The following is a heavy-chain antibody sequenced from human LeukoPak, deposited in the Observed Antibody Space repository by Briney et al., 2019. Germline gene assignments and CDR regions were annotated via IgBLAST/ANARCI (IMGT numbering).Heavy chain of an antibody. J-gene: IGHJ3*02. D-gene: IGHD1-26*01. CDR2: IKSKPDRGAT. Sequence: GGSLRLSCAASGFSFGSYAMHWVRQAPGKGLERVGRIKSKPDRGATDYAAPVKGRFAISRDDSKNTLYLQMNSLKIEDTAVYYCTTSGNPSLIDIWGQGTMVTVSS. CDR3: TTSGNPSLIDI. V-gene: IGHV3-15*07. CDR1: GFSFGSYA.